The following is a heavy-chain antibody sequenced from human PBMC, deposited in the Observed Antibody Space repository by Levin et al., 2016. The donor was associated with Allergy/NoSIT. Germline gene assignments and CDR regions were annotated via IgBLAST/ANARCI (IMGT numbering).Heavy chain of an antibody. D-gene: IGHD2-2*02. CDR1: GFTFSSYG. Sequence: GGSLRLSCAASGFTFSSYGMHWVRQAPGKGLEWVAVIWYDGSNKYYADSVKGRFTISRDNSKNTLYLQMNSLRAEDTAVYYCATLGYCIGTSCHNLPHWGQGTLVTVSS. J-gene: IGHJ4*02. CDR3: ATLGYCIGTSCHNLPH. V-gene: IGHV3-33*01. CDR2: IWYDGSNK.